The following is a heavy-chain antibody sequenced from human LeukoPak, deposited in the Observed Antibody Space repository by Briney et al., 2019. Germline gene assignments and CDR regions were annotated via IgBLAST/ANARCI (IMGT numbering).Heavy chain of an antibody. CDR2: IYHSGSS. V-gene: IGHV4-38-2*01. Sequence: PSETLSLTCAVSGYSISSGHSWVWIRQPPGKGLEYIGNIYHSGSSHYNPSLKSRVTISVDTSNNQFSLKLSSVTAADTAVYYCARAKNPYYYYYYMDFWGRGTTVTVSS. CDR3: ARAKNPYYYYYYMDF. CDR1: GYSISSGHS. J-gene: IGHJ6*03.